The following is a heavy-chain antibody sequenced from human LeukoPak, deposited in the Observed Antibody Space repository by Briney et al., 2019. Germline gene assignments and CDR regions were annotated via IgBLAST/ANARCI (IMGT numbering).Heavy chain of an antibody. J-gene: IGHJ5*02. V-gene: IGHV4-39*01. Sequence: KASETLSLTCTVSGGSINTGDYYWGWVRQPPGRGLEWIGTIYYGGNTYYNSSLESRVTVSMQKSKNQFSLRLVSVTATDTAVYFCAAMFGGAWFDPWGRGILVTVSS. CDR3: AAMFGGAWFDP. CDR1: GGSINTGDYY. D-gene: IGHD3-3*02. CDR2: IYYGGNT.